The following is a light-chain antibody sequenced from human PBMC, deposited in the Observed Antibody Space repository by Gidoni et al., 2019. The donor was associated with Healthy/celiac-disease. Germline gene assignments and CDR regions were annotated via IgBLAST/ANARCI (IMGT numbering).Light chain of an antibody. CDR1: HSVSSSY. J-gene: IGKJ3*01. CDR2: GAS. Sequence: ELVLTQSPGTLSLSPGERATLSCRASHSVSSSYLAWYQQKPGQAPRLLIYGASSRATGIPDRFSGSGSGTDFTLTISRLEPEDFAVYYCQQDGSSPFTFGPGTKVDIK. V-gene: IGKV3-20*01. CDR3: QQDGSSPFT.